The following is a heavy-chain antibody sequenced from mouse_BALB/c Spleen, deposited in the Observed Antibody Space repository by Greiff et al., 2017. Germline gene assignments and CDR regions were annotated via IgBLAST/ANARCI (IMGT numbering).Heavy chain of an antibody. D-gene: IGHD2-4*01. Sequence: EVKLMESGGGLVQPGGSLKLSCAASGFTFSSYGMSWVRQTPDKRLELVATINSNGGSTYYPDSVKGRFTISRDNAKNTLYLQMSSLKSEDTAMYYCARDSYYDYDGYYAMDYWGQGTSVTVSS. CDR2: INSNGGST. CDR3: ARDSYYDYDGYYAMDY. V-gene: IGHV5-6-3*01. J-gene: IGHJ4*01. CDR1: GFTFSSYG.